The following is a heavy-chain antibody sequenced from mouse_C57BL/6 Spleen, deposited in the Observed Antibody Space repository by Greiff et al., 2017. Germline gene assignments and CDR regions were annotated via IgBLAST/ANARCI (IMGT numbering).Heavy chain of an antibody. CDR1: GFTFSDYG. Sequence: DVQLVESGGGLVKPGGSLKLSCAASGFTFSDYGMHWVRQAPEKGLEWVAYISSGSSTIYYADTVKGRFTISRDNAKNTLFLQMTSLRSEDTAMYYCARGNYVNAMDYWGQGTSVTVSS. CDR2: ISSGSSTI. J-gene: IGHJ4*01. V-gene: IGHV5-17*01. D-gene: IGHD2-1*01. CDR3: ARGNYVNAMDY.